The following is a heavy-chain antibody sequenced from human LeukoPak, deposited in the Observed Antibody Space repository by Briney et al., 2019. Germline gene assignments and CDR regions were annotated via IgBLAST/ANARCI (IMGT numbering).Heavy chain of an antibody. J-gene: IGHJ4*02. D-gene: IGHD6-13*01. CDR2: ISGSGGDT. CDR1: GFTFSNYA. Sequence: GESLRLSCAASGFTFSNYAMSWVRQAPGKGLGWVSAISGSGGDTYYADSVKGRFTISRDNSKNTLYLQMNSLRAEDTAVYYCAKGGPYSSSWYSDYWGQGTLVTVSS. V-gene: IGHV3-23*01. CDR3: AKGGPYSSSWYSDY.